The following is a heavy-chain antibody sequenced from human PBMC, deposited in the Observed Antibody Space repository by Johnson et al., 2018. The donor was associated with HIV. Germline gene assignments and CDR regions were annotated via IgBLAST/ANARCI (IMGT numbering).Heavy chain of an antibody. Sequence: MQLVESGGGLVQPGGSLRLSCAASGFTLDEYGMSGGRQEPGKGLECVCGINWNGGSTGYADSVNGRFTISRDNAKNSLYLQMNSLRAQDTALYDWARLSPDRGAFDILGQGTMVTVSS. D-gene: IGHD3-10*01. CDR2: INWNGGST. V-gene: IGHV3-20*01. CDR3: ARLSPDRGAFDI. J-gene: IGHJ3*02. CDR1: GFTLDEYG.